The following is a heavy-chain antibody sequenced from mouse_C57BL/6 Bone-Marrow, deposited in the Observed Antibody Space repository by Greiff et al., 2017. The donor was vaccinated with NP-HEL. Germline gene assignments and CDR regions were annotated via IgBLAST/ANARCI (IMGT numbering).Heavy chain of an antibody. CDR2: ISYDGSN. CDR3: AMKIPYYYGSSPTGFAY. V-gene: IGHV3-6*01. D-gene: IGHD1-1*01. Sequence: ESGPGLVKPSQSLSLTCSVTGYSITSGYYWNWIRQFPGNKLEWMGYISYDGSNNYNPSLKNRISITRDTSKNQFFLKLNSVTTEDTATYYCAMKIPYYYGSSPTGFAYWGQGTLVTVSA. CDR1: GYSITSGYY. J-gene: IGHJ3*01.